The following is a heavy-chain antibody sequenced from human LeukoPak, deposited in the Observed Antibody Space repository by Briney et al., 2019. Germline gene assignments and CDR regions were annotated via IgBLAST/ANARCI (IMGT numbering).Heavy chain of an antibody. CDR2: ISSTGSMK. Sequence: PGGSLRLSCAASGFTFSSDEMSWVRQAPGKGLEWVSYISSTGSMKYYADSVKGRFTISRDNAKSLLYLQMDSLRAEDTAVYYCARYCGGDGYYDYWGQGTLVTVSS. CDR1: GFTFSSDE. D-gene: IGHD2-21*02. V-gene: IGHV3-48*03. J-gene: IGHJ4*02. CDR3: ARYCGGDGYYDY.